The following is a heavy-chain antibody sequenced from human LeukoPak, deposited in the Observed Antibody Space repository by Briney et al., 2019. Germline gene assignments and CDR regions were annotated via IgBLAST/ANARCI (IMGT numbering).Heavy chain of an antibody. CDR3: AELGITMIGGV. Sequence: GGSLRLSCAASGFTFSSYEMNWVRQAPGKGLEWVSYISSSGSTIYYADSVKGRFTISRDNAKNSLYLQMNSLRAEDTAVYYCAELGITMIGGVWGKGATVTVSS. J-gene: IGHJ6*04. CDR2: ISSSGSTI. D-gene: IGHD3-10*02. V-gene: IGHV3-48*03. CDR1: GFTFSSYE.